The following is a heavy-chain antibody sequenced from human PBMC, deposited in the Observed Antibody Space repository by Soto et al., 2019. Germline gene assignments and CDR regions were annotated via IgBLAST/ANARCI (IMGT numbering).Heavy chain of an antibody. V-gene: IGHV4-59*08. CDR2: IYYSGST. D-gene: IGHD3-10*01. J-gene: IGHJ3*02. CDR1: GGSISSYY. CDR3: ARLTAVTMVRGAHAFDI. Sequence: PSETLSLTCTVSGGSISSYYWSWIRQPPGKGLEWIGYIYYSGSTNYNPSLKSRVTISVDTSKSQFSLKLSSVTAADTAVYYCARLTAVTMVRGAHAFDIWGQGTMVTVSS.